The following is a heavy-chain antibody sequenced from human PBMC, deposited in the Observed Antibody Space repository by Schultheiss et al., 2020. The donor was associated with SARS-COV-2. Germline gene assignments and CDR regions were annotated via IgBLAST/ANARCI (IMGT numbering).Heavy chain of an antibody. Sequence: GGSLRLSCAASGFTFDSYALHWVRQAPGKGLEWVAVILYDGSKKYYKNSVKGRFTISRDNAKNSVYLQMNSLRAEDTAVYYCARDNTYYGPMDVWGQGTTVTVAS. CDR1: GFTFDSYA. CDR2: ILYDGSKK. D-gene: IGHD3-10*01. J-gene: IGHJ6*02. V-gene: IGHV3-30*04. CDR3: ARDNTYYGPMDV.